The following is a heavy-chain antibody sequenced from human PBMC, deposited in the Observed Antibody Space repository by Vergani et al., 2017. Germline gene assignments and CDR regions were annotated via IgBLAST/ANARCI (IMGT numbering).Heavy chain of an antibody. V-gene: IGHV4-59*01. J-gene: IGHJ4*02. Sequence: QVQLQESGPGLVKPSETLSLTCTVSGGSISSYYWSWIRQPPGTGLEWIGYIYYSGSTNYNPSLKSRVTISVDTSKNQFSLKLSSVTAADTAVYYCARVARDSSGPTFDYWGQGTLVTVSS. CDR1: GGSISSYY. D-gene: IGHD3-22*01. CDR3: ARVARDSSGPTFDY. CDR2: IYYSGST.